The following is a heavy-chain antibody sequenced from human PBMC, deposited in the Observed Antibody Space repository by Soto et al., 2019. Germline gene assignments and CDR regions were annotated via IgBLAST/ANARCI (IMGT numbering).Heavy chain of an antibody. V-gene: IGHV4-34*01. CDR3: ARGGSITIFGVVINNWFDP. CDR2: INHSGST. CDR1: GGSFSGYY. Sequence: SETLSLTCAVYGGSFSGYYWSWIRQPPGKGLEWIGEINHSGSTNYNPSLKSRVTISVDTSKNQFSLKLSSVTAADAAVYYCARGGSITIFGVVINNWFDPWGQGTMVTVSS. D-gene: IGHD3-3*01. J-gene: IGHJ5*02.